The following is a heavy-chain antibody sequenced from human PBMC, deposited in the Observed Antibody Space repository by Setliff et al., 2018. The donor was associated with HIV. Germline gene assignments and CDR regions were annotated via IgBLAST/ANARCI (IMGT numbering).Heavy chain of an antibody. V-gene: IGHV1-18*01. J-gene: IGHJ5*02. Sequence: ASVKVSCKASGYSFTSYGFSWVRQAPGQGLEWMGWISAYNDNTNYAQKFQGRVTMTTDASTSTAYMEVRSLRSDDTAVYYCALASIVSTARWNHWGRGTLVTVSS. CDR1: GYSFTSYG. CDR2: ISAYNDNT. CDR3: ALASIVSTARWNH. D-gene: IGHD1-26*01.